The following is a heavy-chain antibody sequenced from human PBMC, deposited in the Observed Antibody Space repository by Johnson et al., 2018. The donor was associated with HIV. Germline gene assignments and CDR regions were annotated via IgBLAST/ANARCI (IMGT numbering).Heavy chain of an antibody. D-gene: IGHD2-2*01. J-gene: IGHJ3*02. CDR3: ARPDIEVLPGGAFDI. V-gene: IGHV3-30*03. CDR2: ISYDGSNK. CDR1: GFTVSSNY. Sequence: QVQLVESGGGLIQPGGSLRLSCAASGFTVSSNYMSWVRQAPGKGLEWVAVISYDGSNKDYADSVKGRFTISRDNSKNTLYLQMNILRAEDTAVYYCARPDIEVLPGGAFDIWGPGTMVTVSS.